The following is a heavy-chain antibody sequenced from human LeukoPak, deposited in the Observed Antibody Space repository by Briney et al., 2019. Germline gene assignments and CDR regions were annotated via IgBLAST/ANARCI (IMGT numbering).Heavy chain of an antibody. D-gene: IGHD3-22*01. CDR2: ISGSGGNT. CDR1: GITLSNYG. J-gene: IGHJ4*02. CDR3: AKRGVVIRVILVGFHKEAYYFDS. Sequence: GGSLRLSCAVSGITLSNYGMSWVRQAPGKGLEWVSGISGSGGNTYYADSVKGRFTISRDNTKNTLYLQMNSLRAEDTAVYFCAKRGVVIRVILVGFHKEAYYFDSWGQGALVTVSS. V-gene: IGHV3-23*01.